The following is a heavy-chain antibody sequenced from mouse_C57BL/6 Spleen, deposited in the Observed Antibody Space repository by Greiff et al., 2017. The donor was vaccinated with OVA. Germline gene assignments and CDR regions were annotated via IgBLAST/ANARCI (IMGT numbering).Heavy chain of an antibody. V-gene: IGHV1-64*01. J-gene: IGHJ2*01. CDR2: IHPNSGST. Sequence: QVQLQQSGAELVKPGASVKLSCKASGYTFTSYWMHWVKQRPGQGLEWIGMIHPNSGSTNYNEKFKSKATLTVDKSSSTAYMQLSSLTSEDSAVYYCARSGYYGSDYFDYWGQGTTLTVSS. CDR1: GYTFTSYW. CDR3: ARSGYYGSDYFDY. D-gene: IGHD1-1*01.